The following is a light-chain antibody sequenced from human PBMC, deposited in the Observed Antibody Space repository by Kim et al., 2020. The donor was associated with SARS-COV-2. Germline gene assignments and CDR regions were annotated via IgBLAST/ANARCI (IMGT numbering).Light chain of an antibody. CDR1: TGAVTPTHY. J-gene: IGLJ6*01. Sequence: QAVVTQEPSLTVSPGETVTLTCASSTGAVTPTHYPYWFQKKPGEVPRTLIFDTGSRHSWTPARFSGSLSGDKAVLTLAGAQPEDEGDYYCLLSFSGIRVFGSGTKVTVL. CDR3: LLSFSGIRV. V-gene: IGLV7-46*01. CDR2: DTG.